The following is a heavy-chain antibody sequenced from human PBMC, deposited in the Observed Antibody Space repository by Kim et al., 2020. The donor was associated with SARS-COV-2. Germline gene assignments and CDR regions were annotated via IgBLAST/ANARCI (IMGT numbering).Heavy chain of an antibody. V-gene: IGHV4-59*13. CDR3: ARAARSYYDSSGYSKNWFDP. D-gene: IGHD3-22*01. CDR2: IYYSRST. Sequence: SETLSLTCTVSGGSISSYYWSWIRQPPGKGLEWIGYIYYSRSTNYNPSLKSRVTISVDTSKNQFSLKLSSVTAADTAVYYCARAARSYYDSSGYSKNWFDPWGQGTLVTVSS. CDR1: GGSISSYY. J-gene: IGHJ5*02.